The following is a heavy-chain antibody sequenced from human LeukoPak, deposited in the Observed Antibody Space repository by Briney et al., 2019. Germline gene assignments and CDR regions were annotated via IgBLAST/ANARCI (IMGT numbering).Heavy chain of an antibody. Sequence: SETLSLTCTVSGGSISSGDYYWSWIRQPPGKGLEWIGYIYYSGSTYYNPSLKSRVTISVDTSKNQFSLKLSSVTAADTAVCYCARGSTSFAGFDYWGQGTLVTVSS. D-gene: IGHD2-2*01. CDR3: ARGSTSFAGFDY. V-gene: IGHV4-30-4*01. CDR1: GGSISSGDYY. J-gene: IGHJ4*02. CDR2: IYYSGST.